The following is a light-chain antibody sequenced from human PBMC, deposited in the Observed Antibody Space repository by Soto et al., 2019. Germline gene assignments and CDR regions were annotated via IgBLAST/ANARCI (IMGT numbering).Light chain of an antibody. Sequence: IQVTQTPSSLSASVGDRVTITCRASQGMSSFLAWYQQKPGKAPKLLIYAAASLQSGVPSRFSGSGFGTDFTLTITSLQPEDFATYYCQQVESYPSTFGGGTKVEMK. CDR3: QQVESYPST. J-gene: IGKJ4*01. CDR1: QGMSSF. V-gene: IGKV1-9*01. CDR2: AAA.